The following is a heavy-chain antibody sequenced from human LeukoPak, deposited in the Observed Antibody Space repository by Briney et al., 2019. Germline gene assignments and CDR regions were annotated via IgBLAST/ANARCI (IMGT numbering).Heavy chain of an antibody. V-gene: IGHV3-11*01. D-gene: IGHD2-15*01. Sequence: GGSLRLSCAASGFTFSDYYMSWIRQAPGKGLEWVSYISSSGSTIYYADSVKGRFTISRDNAKNSLYLQMNSLRAEDTALYYCARRQKLGYCSGGSCYGGYYCEYWGQGTLVTVSS. J-gene: IGHJ4*02. CDR1: GFTFSDYY. CDR3: ARRQKLGYCSGGSCYGGYYCEY. CDR2: ISSSGSTI.